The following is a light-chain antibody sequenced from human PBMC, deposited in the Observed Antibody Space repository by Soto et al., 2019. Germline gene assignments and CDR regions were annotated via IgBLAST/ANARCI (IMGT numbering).Light chain of an antibody. CDR2: GAS. CDR1: RSVSRN. Sequence: EIVLTQSPATLALSPGERATLSCRASRSVSRNYLAWYQQKPGQAPRLLIYGASTRATVIPARFSGSGSGTEFTLTISGLQADDFAVYYCQQYHHWPPKVTFGPGTRVDI. J-gene: IGKJ3*01. CDR3: QQYHHWPPKVT. V-gene: IGKV3-15*01.